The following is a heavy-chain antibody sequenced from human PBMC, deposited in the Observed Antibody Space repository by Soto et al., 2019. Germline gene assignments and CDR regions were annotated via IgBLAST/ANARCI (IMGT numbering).Heavy chain of an antibody. Sequence: QVQLVQSGPEVKQPGSSVKVSCKASGGTFSTYAFHWVRQAHGQGLESMGEIIPLFAKANYAQKFQGRVTFSADRSTTTVFMEVNRLTSGDTAVYYCGRGSLTLPDYFQSWGQGTVVIVTS. V-gene: IGHV1-69*06. J-gene: IGHJ1*01. CDR3: GRGSLTLPDYFQS. CDR1: GGTFSTYA. CDR2: IIPLFAKA. D-gene: IGHD3-10*01.